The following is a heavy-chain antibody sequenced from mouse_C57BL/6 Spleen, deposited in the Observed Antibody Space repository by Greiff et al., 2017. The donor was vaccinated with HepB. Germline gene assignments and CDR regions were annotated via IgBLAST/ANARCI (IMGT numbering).Heavy chain of an antibody. CDR2: ISYDGSN. Sequence: EVKLQESGPGLVKPSQSLSLTCSVTGYSITSGYYWNWIRQFPGNKLEWMGYISYDGSNNYNPSLKNRISITRDTSKNQFFLKLNSVTTEDTATYYCARGLGTGFDYWGQGTTLTVSS. J-gene: IGHJ2*01. CDR3: ARGLGTGFDY. V-gene: IGHV3-6*01. D-gene: IGHD3-3*01. CDR1: GYSITSGYY.